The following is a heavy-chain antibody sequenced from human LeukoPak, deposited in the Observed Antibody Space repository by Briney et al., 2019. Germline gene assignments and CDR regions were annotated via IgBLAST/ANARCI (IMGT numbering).Heavy chain of an antibody. Sequence: ASVKVSCKASGYTFTGYYMHWVRQAPGQGLEWMGRINPNSGGTNYAQKFQGWVTMTRDTSISTAYMELSRLRSDDTAVYYCAREDCIYCSSTRDYGMDVWGQGTTVTVSS. CDR1: GYTFTGYY. CDR3: AREDCIYCSSTRDYGMDV. V-gene: IGHV1-2*04. J-gene: IGHJ6*02. CDR2: INPNSGGT. D-gene: IGHD2-2*01.